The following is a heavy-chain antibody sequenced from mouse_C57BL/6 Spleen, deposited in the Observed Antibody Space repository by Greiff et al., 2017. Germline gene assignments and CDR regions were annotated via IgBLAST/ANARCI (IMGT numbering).Heavy chain of an antibody. J-gene: IGHJ4*01. V-gene: IGHV1-74*01. D-gene: IGHD2-1*01. CDR2: IHPSDGDT. Sequence: QVQLQQPGAELVKPGASVKVSCKASGYTFTSYWMHWVKQRPGQGLEWIGRIHPSDGDTNYNQKFKGKATLTVDKSSSTAYMQLSSLTSEDSAVYYCEIEELQVDAMDYWGQGTSVTVSS. CDR1: GYTFTSYW. CDR3: EIEELQVDAMDY.